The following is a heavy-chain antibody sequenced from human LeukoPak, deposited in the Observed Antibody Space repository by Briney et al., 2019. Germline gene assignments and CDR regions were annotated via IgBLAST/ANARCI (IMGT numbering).Heavy chain of an antibody. CDR1: GFTFSAYW. Sequence: GGSLRLSCAASGFTFSAYWMHWVRQSPGKGLVWVSRINSDGSSTDYADSVKGRFTISRDNAKNSLYLQMNSLRAEDTAVYYCAREGPLGVVVVAATSYFDYWAREPWSPSPQ. CDR2: INSDGSST. CDR3: AREGPLGVVVVAATSYFDY. V-gene: IGHV3-74*01. J-gene: IGHJ4*02. D-gene: IGHD2-15*01.